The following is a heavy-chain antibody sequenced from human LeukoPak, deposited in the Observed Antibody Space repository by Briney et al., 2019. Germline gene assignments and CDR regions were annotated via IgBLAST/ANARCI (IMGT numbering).Heavy chain of an antibody. D-gene: IGHD2-2*01. V-gene: IGHV1-8*01. J-gene: IGHJ6*03. Sequence: ASVTVSCKASGYTFTSYDINWVRQATGQGLEWMGWMNPNSGNTGYAQKFQGRVTMTRNTSISTAYMELSSLRSEDTAVYYCARVVPVCSSTSCPEYYYYYYYMDVWGKGTTVTISS. CDR1: GYTFTSYD. CDR2: MNPNSGNT. CDR3: ARVVPVCSSTSCPEYYYYYYYMDV.